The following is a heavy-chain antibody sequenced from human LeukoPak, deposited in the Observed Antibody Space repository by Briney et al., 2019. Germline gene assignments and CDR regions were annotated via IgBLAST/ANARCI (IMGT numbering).Heavy chain of an antibody. D-gene: IGHD1-26*01. CDR3: AKGLEVGGAKGADY. CDR1: GFTFSSCA. J-gene: IGHJ4*02. Sequence: GGSLRLSCAASGFTFSSCAMSWVRQAPGKGLEWISAISGSSTGTYYADSVKGRFTISRDNSKNTLYLQLNSLRVEDTAVYYCAKGLEVGGAKGADYWGQGTLVAVSS. CDR2: ISGSSTGT. V-gene: IGHV3-23*01.